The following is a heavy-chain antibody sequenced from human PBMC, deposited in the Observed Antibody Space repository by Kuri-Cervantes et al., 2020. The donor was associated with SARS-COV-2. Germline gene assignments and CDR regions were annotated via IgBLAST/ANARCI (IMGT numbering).Heavy chain of an antibody. CDR1: GFTFSSYS. Sequence: GESLKISCAASGFTFSSYSMNWVRQAPGKGPEWVSSISSSSSYIYYADSVKGRFTISRDNAKNSLYLQMNSLRAEDTAVYYCAKSLETGAFDIWGQGTMVTVSS. CDR2: ISSSSSYI. V-gene: IGHV3-21*04. CDR3: AKSLETGAFDI. D-gene: IGHD3-9*01. J-gene: IGHJ3*02.